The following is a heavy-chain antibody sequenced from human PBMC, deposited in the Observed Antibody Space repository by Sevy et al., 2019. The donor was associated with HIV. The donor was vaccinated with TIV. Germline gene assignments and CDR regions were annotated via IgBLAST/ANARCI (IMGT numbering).Heavy chain of an antibody. V-gene: IGHV3-64*02. J-gene: IGHJ4*02. CDR3: AREGGGGYGYSLDY. Sequence: GGSLRLSCAASGFSFSSYALHWVRQAPGKGLEYVSAISSNGGSTYYADSVKGRFTISRDNSKNTLYLQMGSLRAEDRVGDYGAREGGGGYGYSLDYWGQGTLVTVSS. D-gene: IGHD5-18*01. CDR2: ISSNGGST. CDR1: GFSFSSYA.